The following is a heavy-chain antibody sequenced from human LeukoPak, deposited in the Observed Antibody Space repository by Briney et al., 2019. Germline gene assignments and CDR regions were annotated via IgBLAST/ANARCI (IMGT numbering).Heavy chain of an antibody. CDR1: GFTFSSYS. CDR2: ISSSSSYI. CDR3: ARAVYGFDAFDI. V-gene: IGHV3-21*01. J-gene: IGHJ3*02. Sequence: PGGSLRLSCAASGFTFSSYSMNWVRQAPGKGLEWVSSISSSSSYIYYADLVKGRFTISRDNAKNSLYLQMNSLRAEDTAVYYCARAVYGFDAFDIWGQGTMVTVSS. D-gene: IGHD4-17*01.